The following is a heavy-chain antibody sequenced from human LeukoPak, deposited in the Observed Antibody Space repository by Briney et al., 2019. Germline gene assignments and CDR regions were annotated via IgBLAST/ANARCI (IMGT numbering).Heavy chain of an antibody. CDR2: INHSGST. J-gene: IGHJ4*02. D-gene: IGHD3-10*01. CDR3: ARSNGSGSYLSFFDY. Sequence: SETLSLTCAVYGGSFSGYYWSWIRQPPGKGLEWIGEINHSGSTNYNPSLKSRVTISVDTSKNQFSLKLSSVTAADTAVYYCARSNGSGSYLSFFDYWGQGTLVTVSS. V-gene: IGHV4-34*01. CDR1: GGSFSGYY.